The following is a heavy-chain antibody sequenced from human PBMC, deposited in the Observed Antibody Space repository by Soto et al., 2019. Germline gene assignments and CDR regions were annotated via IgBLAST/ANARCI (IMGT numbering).Heavy chain of an antibody. CDR1: GLSITDSEMG. Sequence: QVTLKESGPVLVKPTETLTLRCTVSGLSITDSEMGVSWIRQPPGQPLEWLAHIDSSGEKTYRTFLKIRLAITKDTSKSQIVLTITNVDPADTATYYCARRHLAVAVSPWFDPWGQGIPVTVSS. D-gene: IGHD6-19*01. CDR3: ARRHLAVAVSPWFDP. V-gene: IGHV2-26*01. J-gene: IGHJ5*02. CDR2: IDSSGEK.